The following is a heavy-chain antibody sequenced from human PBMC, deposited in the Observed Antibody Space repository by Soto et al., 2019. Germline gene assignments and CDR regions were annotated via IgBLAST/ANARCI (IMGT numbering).Heavy chain of an antibody. CDR1: GYTFTSYA. CDR2: INAGNGNT. V-gene: IGHV1-3*05. CDR3: ARGSSSWYPDKFDP. J-gene: IGHJ5*02. Sequence: QVQLVQSGAEEKKPGASVKVSCKASGYTFTSYAMHWVRQAPGQRLEWMGWINAGNGNTKYSQKFQGRVTITRDTSASTAYMELSSLRSEDTAVYYCARGSSSWYPDKFDPWGQGTLVTVSS. D-gene: IGHD6-13*01.